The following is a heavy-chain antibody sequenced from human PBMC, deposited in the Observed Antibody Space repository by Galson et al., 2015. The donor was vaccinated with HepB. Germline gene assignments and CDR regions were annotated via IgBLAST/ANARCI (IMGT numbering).Heavy chain of an antibody. CDR1: GFTFSSYS. Sequence: SLRLSCAASGFTFSSYSMNWVRQAPGKGLEWVSYISSSSSTIYYADSVKGRFTISRDNAKNSLYLQMNSLRDEDTAVYYCARDLITMIVVGHAFDIWGQGTMVTVSS. V-gene: IGHV3-48*02. CDR2: ISSSSSTI. CDR3: ARDLITMIVVGHAFDI. J-gene: IGHJ3*02. D-gene: IGHD3-22*01.